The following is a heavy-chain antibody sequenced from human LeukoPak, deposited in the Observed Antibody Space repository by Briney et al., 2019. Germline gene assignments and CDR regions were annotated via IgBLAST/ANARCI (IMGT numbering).Heavy chain of an antibody. CDR1: GFTFSSYA. D-gene: IGHD4-17*01. CDR2: IFYRGNT. J-gene: IGHJ3*01. CDR3: AREGGYGDYIHASDV. V-gene: IGHV4-39*07. Sequence: GSLKLSCAASGFTFSSYAMSWVRQPPGGGLEFIGSIFYRGNTYYNPSLKSRVTISVDTSRNQFSLKLTSMTAADTAIYYCAREGGYGDYIHASDVWGQGTMVTVSS.